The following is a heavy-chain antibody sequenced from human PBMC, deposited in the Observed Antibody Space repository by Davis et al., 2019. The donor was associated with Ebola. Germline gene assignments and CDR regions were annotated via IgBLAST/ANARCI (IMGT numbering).Heavy chain of an antibody. Sequence: SETLSLTCAVSGTSISSHSWAWILQPPGKGLEWIVYVYYSGSTNYNPSLKSRVSISIDSSQSQFSLSLNSVTAADTAMYSCARVKKTAMLDYWGPGTLVTVSS. D-gene: IGHD3-10*02. V-gene: IGHV4-59*11. J-gene: IGHJ4*02. CDR1: GTSISSHS. CDR3: ARVKKTAMLDY. CDR2: VYYSGST.